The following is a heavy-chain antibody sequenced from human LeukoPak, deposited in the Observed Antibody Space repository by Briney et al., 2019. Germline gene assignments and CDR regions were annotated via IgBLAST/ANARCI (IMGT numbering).Heavy chain of an antibody. V-gene: IGHV3-30-3*01. CDR3: ARGRITSSWYYFDY. CDR1: GFTFSSYA. Sequence: GGSLRLSCAASGFTFSSYAMHWVRQAPGKGLEWVAVISYDGSNKYYADSVKGRFTISRDNSKNTLYLQMNSLRVEDTAVYYCARGRITSSWYYFDYWGQGTLVTVSS. J-gene: IGHJ4*02. CDR2: ISYDGSNK. D-gene: IGHD6-13*01.